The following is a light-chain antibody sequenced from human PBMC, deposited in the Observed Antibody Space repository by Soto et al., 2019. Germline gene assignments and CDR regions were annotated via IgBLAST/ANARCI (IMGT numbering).Light chain of an antibody. CDR2: AAS. J-gene: IGKJ4*01. V-gene: IGKV1-12*01. CDR1: QGIGNW. Sequence: DIQMTQSPSSVSASVGDRVTITCRASQGIGNWLAWYQQKPGKAPNLLIYAASTLQSEVPSRFSGSGSGTDFTLTITSLQPEDFATYYCLQSNSFPLTFGGGTKVDIK. CDR3: LQSNSFPLT.